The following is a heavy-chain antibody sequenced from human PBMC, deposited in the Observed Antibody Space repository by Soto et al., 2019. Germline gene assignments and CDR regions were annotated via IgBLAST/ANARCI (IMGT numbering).Heavy chain of an antibody. CDR3: ARHLGYCSSTSCYNGAVNWFDP. D-gene: IGHD2-2*02. V-gene: IGHV5-10-1*01. CDR1: GYSFTSYW. Sequence: ESLKISCKGSGYSFTSYWISWVRQMPGKGLEWMGRIDPSDSYTNYSPSFQGHVTISADKSISTAYLQWSSLKASDTAMYYCARHLGYCSSTSCYNGAVNWFDPWGQGTLVTVSS. CDR2: IDPSDSYT. J-gene: IGHJ5*02.